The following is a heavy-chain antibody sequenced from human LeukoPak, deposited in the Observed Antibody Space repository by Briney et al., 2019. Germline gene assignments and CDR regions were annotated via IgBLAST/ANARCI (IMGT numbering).Heavy chain of an antibody. CDR1: GFTFSSYA. J-gene: IGHJ4*02. Sequence: GGSLRLSCAASGFTFSSYAMHWVRQAPGKGLEYVSAISSNGGSTYYANSVKGRFTISRDNSKNTLYLQMSSLRAEDMAVYYCASGSRGIAAYWGQGTLVTVSS. D-gene: IGHD6-13*01. CDR3: ASGSRGIAAY. V-gene: IGHV3-64*01. CDR2: ISSNGGST.